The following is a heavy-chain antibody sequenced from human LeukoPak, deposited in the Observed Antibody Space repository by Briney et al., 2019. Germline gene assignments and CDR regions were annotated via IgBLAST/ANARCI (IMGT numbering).Heavy chain of an antibody. Sequence: SETLSLTCTVSGGSISSYYWSWIRQPPGKGLEWIGYIYYSGSTNYNPSPKSRVTISVDTSKNQFSLKLSAVTAADTAVYYCARLIPPLTGAAAFDIWGQGTMVTVSS. CDR3: ARLIPPLTGAAAFDI. CDR1: GGSISSYY. CDR2: IYYSGST. V-gene: IGHV4-59*01. D-gene: IGHD7-27*01. J-gene: IGHJ3*02.